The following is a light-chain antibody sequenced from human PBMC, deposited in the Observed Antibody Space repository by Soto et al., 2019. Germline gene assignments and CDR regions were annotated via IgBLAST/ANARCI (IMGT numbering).Light chain of an antibody. J-gene: IGLJ2*01. Sequence: QSVLTQPASVSGSPGQSITISCTGTSSDVRSYNLVSWYQQHPGKAPKLMIYEVSKRPSGVSNRFSGSKSGNTASLTISGLQAEDEADYYCCSYAGSSTPYVVFGGGTQLTVL. V-gene: IGLV2-23*02. CDR1: SSDVRSYNL. CDR2: EVS. CDR3: CSYAGSSTPYVV.